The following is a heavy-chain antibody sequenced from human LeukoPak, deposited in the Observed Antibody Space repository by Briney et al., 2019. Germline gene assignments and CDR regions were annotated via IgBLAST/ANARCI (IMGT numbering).Heavy chain of an antibody. Sequence: PSETLSLTCTVSGGSISSSSYYWGWIRQPPGKGLEWIGYIYYSGSTYYNPSLKSRVTMSVDTSKNQFSLKLSSVTAADTAVYYCANWGYSGSYVDYWGQGTLVTVSS. CDR2: IYYSGST. CDR3: ANWGYSGSYVDY. J-gene: IGHJ4*02. D-gene: IGHD1-26*01. CDR1: GGSISSSSYY. V-gene: IGHV4-39*07.